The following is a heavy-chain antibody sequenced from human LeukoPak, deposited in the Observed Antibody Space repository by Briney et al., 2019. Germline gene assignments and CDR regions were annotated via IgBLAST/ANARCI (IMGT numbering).Heavy chain of an antibody. CDR3: ARHGYCSGGSCPNWFDP. CDR2: IYYSGST. D-gene: IGHD2-15*01. Sequence: PSETLSLTCTVSGGSVSSGSYYWGWIRQPPGKGLEWIGSIYYSGSTYYNPSLKSRVTISVDTSKNQFSLKLSSVTAADTAVYYCARHGYCSGGSCPNWFDPWGQGTLVTVSS. J-gene: IGHJ5*02. CDR1: GGSVSSGSYY. V-gene: IGHV4-39*01.